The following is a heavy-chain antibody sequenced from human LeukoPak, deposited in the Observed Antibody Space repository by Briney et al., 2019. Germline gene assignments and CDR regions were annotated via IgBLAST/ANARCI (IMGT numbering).Heavy chain of an antibody. D-gene: IGHD6-13*01. CDR1: GFTVSSDY. J-gene: IGHJ4*02. Sequence: GGSLRLSCAASGFTVSSDYMSWVRQAPGKGLEWVSVIYSGGATHYADSVKGRFIISRDSSKNTLYLQMNSLRAEDTAVYYCASGGAAGLSDYWGQGTLVTVSS. CDR3: ASGGAAGLSDY. CDR2: IYSGGAT. V-gene: IGHV3-53*01.